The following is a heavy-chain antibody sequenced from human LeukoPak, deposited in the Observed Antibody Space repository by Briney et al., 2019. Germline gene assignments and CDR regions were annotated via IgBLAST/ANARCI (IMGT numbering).Heavy chain of an antibody. CDR1: GFTFSSYA. CDR2: ISGSGGST. J-gene: IGHJ4*02. D-gene: IGHD6-6*01. CDR3: ARAWGEQLAEFDY. V-gene: IGHV3-23*01. Sequence: GGSLRLSCAASGFTFSSYAMSWVRQAPGKGLEWVSAISGSGGSTYYADSVKGRFTISRDNSKNTLYLQMNSLRAEDTAVYYCARAWGEQLAEFDYWGQGTLVTVSS.